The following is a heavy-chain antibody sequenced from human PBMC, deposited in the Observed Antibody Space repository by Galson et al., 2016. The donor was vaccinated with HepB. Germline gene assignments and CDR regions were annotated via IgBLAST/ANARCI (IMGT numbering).Heavy chain of an antibody. CDR3: AVRHRLYSDNLTAYYT. CDR2: IYWDDDK. Sequence: PALVKPTQTLTLTCTFSGFSLTTPGVGVGWIRQPPGKALEWLALIYWDDDKRYSPSLSTRLAISKDTSKNQVVLTMTDMDPVDTASYYRAVRHRLYSDNLTAYYTWGQGTLVTVSS. V-gene: IGHV2-5*02. CDR1: GFSLTTPGVG. D-gene: IGHD3-9*01. J-gene: IGHJ4*02.